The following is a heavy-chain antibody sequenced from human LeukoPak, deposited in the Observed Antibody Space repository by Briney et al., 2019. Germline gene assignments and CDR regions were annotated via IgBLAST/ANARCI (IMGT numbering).Heavy chain of an antibody. Sequence: SQTLSLTCAISGDSIFTNKVAGNWIRQSPSRGLEWLGRTYYRSKWSFDYAVSVKSRMTINADTSKNQFSLQLSSVTPEDTAVYYCARGKYTSFDNWGQGTLVTVSS. CDR1: GDSIFTNKVA. D-gene: IGHD6-6*01. V-gene: IGHV6-1*01. CDR3: ARGKYTSFDN. CDR2: TYYRSKWSF. J-gene: IGHJ4*02.